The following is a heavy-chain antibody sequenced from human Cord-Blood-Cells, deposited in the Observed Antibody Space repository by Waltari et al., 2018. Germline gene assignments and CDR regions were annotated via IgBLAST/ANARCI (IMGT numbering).Heavy chain of an antibody. CDR2: IYYSGST. J-gene: IGHJ4*02. V-gene: IGHV4-39*01. Sequence: QLQLQESGPGLVKPSETLSLTCTVPGGSISSSSYYWGWIRQPPGKGLEWIGSIYYSGSTYYNPSLKSRVTISVDTSKNQFSRKLSSVTAADTAVYYCARAELETRPFDYWGQGTLVTVSS. CDR3: ARAELETRPFDY. CDR1: GGSISSSSYY. D-gene: IGHD1-1*01.